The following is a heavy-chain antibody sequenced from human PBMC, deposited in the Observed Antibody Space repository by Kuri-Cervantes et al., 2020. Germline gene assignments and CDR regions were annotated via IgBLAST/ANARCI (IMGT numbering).Heavy chain of an antibody. CDR2: IYHSGST. D-gene: IGHD4-17*01. V-gene: IGHV4-38-2*02. CDR1: GYSISSGYY. J-gene: IGHJ4*02. CDR3: ARGGRGDYFI. Sequence: ESLKISCTVSGYSISSGYYWGWIRQPPGEGLEWIGSIYHSGSTYYNPSLKSRVTISVDTSKNQFSLKLSSVTAADTAVYYCARGGRGDYFIWGQGTLVTVSS.